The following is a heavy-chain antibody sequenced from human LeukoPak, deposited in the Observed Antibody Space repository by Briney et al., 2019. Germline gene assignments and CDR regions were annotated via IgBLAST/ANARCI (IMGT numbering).Heavy chain of an antibody. J-gene: IGHJ5*02. CDR2: ISSTGRT. V-gene: IGHV4-61*02. CDR3: TKGAGPPWFDP. D-gene: IGHD6-19*01. CDR1: GGSISSDTRF. Sequence: NPTQTLSLTCTVSGGSISSDTRFWSWIRQPAGKGLEWIGRISSTGRTDYNPSLTSRVTISVDTSKNQFSMKPTSVTAADTAVYYCTKGAGPPWFDPWGQGTLVTVSS.